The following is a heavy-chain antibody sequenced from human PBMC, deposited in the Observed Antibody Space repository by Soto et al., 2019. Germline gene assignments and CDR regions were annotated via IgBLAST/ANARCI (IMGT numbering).Heavy chain of an antibody. CDR1: GGSFSGYY. J-gene: IGHJ4*02. CDR2: INHSGST. V-gene: IGHV4-34*01. D-gene: IGHD6-19*01. CDR3: AYGSGWYGDY. Sequence: SETLSLTCAVYGGSFSGYYCSWIRQPPGKGLEWIGEINHSGSTNYNPSLKSRVTIPVDTSKNQFSLKLSSVTAADTAVYYCAYGSGWYGDYWGQGTLVTVSS.